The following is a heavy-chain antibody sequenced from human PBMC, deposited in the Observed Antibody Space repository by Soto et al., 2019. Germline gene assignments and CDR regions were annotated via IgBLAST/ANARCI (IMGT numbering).Heavy chain of an antibody. CDR2: IKSQGDGGTR. J-gene: IGHJ6*02. CDR1: GFSFRNAW. V-gene: IGHV3-15*01. CDR3: TTDLQAYCDGTTCYAGNYYYDDMDV. Sequence: GGSLRLSCAASGFSFRNAWMSWVRQAPGKGLEWVGNIKSQGDGGTRDYAAPVKGRFTISRDDSKNTLFLQMNSLKNEDTAVYFCTTDLQAYCDGTTCYAGNYYYDDMDVWGQGTTVTVS. D-gene: IGHD2-2*01.